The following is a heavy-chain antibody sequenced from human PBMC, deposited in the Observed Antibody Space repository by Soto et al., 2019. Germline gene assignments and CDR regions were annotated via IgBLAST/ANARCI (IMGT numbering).Heavy chain of an antibody. CDR2: FSAYNGNR. J-gene: IGHJ4*02. CDR3: ARDGIPLAGSFDY. D-gene: IGHD6-19*01. V-gene: IGHV1-18*01. Sequence: QVHLVKSGAEVKKPGASVQVSCTASGYTFFNYGISWVRQAPVQGLEWIGWFSAYNGNRNYEGKFQARATMTTETSTSTAYMELRSLRSDDTAVYYCARDGIPLAGSFDYWGQGTLVTVSS. CDR1: GYTFFNYG.